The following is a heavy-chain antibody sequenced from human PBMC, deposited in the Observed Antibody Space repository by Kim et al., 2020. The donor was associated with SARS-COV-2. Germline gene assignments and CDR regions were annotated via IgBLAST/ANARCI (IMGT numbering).Heavy chain of an antibody. CDR3: ARGWRLWFGELSVWFDP. Sequence: ASVKVSCKASGYTFTSYDINWVRQATGQGLEWMGWMNPNSGNTGYAQKFQGRVTMTRNTSISTAYMELSSLRSEDTAVYYCARGWRLWFGELSVWFDPWGQGTLVTVSS. J-gene: IGHJ5*02. CDR1: GYTFTSYD. CDR2: MNPNSGNT. D-gene: IGHD3-10*01. V-gene: IGHV1-8*01.